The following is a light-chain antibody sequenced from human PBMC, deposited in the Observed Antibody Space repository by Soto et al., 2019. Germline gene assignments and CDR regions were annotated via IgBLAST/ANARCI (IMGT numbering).Light chain of an antibody. CDR3: QQSYSTPRT. J-gene: IGKJ2*01. V-gene: IGKV1-39*01. CDR1: QSISSY. CDR2: ATS. Sequence: DIQMTQSPSSLSASVGDRVTITCRASQSISSYLNWYQQKPGKAPKLLIYATSNLQSGVPSRFSGSGSGTDFTLTISSLQPDDFATYYCQQSYSTPRTFGQGTKLEIK.